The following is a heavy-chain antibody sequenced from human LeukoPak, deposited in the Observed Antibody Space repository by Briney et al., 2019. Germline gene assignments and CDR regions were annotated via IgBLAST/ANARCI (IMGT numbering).Heavy chain of an antibody. CDR2: INHSGST. V-gene: IGHV4-34*01. J-gene: IGHJ5*02. D-gene: IGHD3-22*01. Sequence: PSETLSLTCAVYGGSFSGYYRSWIRQPPGKGLEWIGEINHSGSTNYNPSLKSRVTISVDTSKNQFSLKLSSVTAADTAVYYCARGPHYYDSSGSWGQGTLVTVSP. CDR1: GGSFSGYY. CDR3: ARGPHYYDSSGS.